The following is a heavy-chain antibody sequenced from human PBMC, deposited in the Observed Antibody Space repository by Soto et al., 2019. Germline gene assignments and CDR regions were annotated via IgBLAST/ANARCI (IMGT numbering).Heavy chain of an antibody. CDR1: GYTFTSYA. V-gene: IGHV1-3*01. J-gene: IGHJ4*02. D-gene: IGHD3-3*01. CDR3: ATVRFLEWLPTLCY. Sequence: PSVKVSCKASGYTFTSYAMHWVRQAPGQRLEWMGWINAGNGNTKYSQKFQGRVTITRDTSASTAYMELSSLRSEDTAVYYCATVRFLEWLPTLCYWGQGTLVTVSS. CDR2: INAGNGNT.